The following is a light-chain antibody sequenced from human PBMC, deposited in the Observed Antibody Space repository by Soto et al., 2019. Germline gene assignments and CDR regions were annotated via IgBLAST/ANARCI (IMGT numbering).Light chain of an antibody. CDR1: SSDVGGYNY. CDR3: SSYTSSSTWV. Sequence: QSVLTQPASVSGSPGQSITISCTGTSSDVGGYNYVSWYQQHPGKAPKLMIYEVSNRPSGVSNHFSGSKSGNTASLTISGLQAEDEADYYCSSYTSSSTWVFGGGTQLTVL. CDR2: EVS. J-gene: IGLJ3*02. V-gene: IGLV2-14*01.